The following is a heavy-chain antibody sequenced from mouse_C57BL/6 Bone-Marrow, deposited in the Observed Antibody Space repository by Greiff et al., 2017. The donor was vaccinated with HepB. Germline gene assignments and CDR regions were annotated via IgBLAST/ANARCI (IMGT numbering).Heavy chain of an antibody. J-gene: IGHJ2*01. V-gene: IGHV1-64*01. CDR2: IHPNSGST. D-gene: IGHD1-1*01. CDR3: ARDYVEYYFDY. CDR1: GYTFTSYW. Sequence: VQLQQSGAELARPGASVKLSCKASGYTFTSYWMHWVKQRPGQGLEWIGMIHPNSGSTNYNEKFKSKATLTVDKSSSTAYMQLSSLTSEDSAVYYCARDYVEYYFDYWGQGTTLTVSS.